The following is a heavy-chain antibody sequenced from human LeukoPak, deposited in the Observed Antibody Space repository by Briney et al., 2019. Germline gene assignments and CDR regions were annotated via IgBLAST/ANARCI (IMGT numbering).Heavy chain of an antibody. CDR1: GYRFTSYW. Sequence: GESLKISCKGSGYRFTSYWIAWVRQMPGKGLEWMGIIYPDDSDTRYSPSFQGQVTISVDKSINTAYLQWSSLKASDTAIYYCAKSASLQPLDFWGQGTLVTVSS. V-gene: IGHV5-51*01. CDR3: AKSASLQPLDF. J-gene: IGHJ4*02. D-gene: IGHD1-1*01. CDR2: IYPDDSDT.